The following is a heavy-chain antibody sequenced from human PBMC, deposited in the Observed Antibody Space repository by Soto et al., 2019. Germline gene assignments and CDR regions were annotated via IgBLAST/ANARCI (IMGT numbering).Heavy chain of an antibody. Sequence: QVQLQQWGAGLLKPSETLSLTCAVYGGSFSGYYWSWIRQPPGKGLEWIGEINHSGSTNYNPSLKSRVTISVDTSKNQISLKMSSETAADTAVYYCARVPRGDSYGPGYYYYGMDVWGQGTTVTVSS. CDR2: INHSGST. D-gene: IGHD5-18*01. J-gene: IGHJ6*02. CDR1: GGSFSGYY. V-gene: IGHV4-34*01. CDR3: ARVPRGDSYGPGYYYYGMDV.